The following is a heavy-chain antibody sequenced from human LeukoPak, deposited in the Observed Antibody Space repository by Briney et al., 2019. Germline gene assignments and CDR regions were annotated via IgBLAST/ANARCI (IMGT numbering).Heavy chain of an antibody. CDR1: GGSISSYY. J-gene: IGHJ2*01. V-gene: IGHV4-59*01. CDR2: IYYSGST. Sequence: SETLSLTCTVSGGSISSYYWSWIRQPPGKGLEWIGYIYYSGSTNYNPSLKSRVTISVDTSKNQFSLKLSSVTAADTAVYYCARVPPYYDILTGYSPFFWYFDLWGRGTLVTVSS. CDR3: ARVPPYYDILTGYSPFFWYFDL. D-gene: IGHD3-9*01.